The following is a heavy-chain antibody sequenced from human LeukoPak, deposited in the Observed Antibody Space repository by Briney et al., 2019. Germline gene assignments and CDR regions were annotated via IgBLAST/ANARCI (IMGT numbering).Heavy chain of an antibody. CDR1: GGSVSGYY. D-gene: IGHD2-15*01. CDR3: ARIHRYCSGGACYVLDN. J-gene: IGHJ4*02. Sequence: SETLSLTCAVSGGSVSGYYWGWIRQPPGRGLEWIGYVYYSGSTNYNPSFKSRITISVDTSRNQFSLQLSSVTAADTAVYYCARIHRYCSGGACYVLDNWGQGTLVAVSS. CDR2: VYYSGST. V-gene: IGHV4-59*02.